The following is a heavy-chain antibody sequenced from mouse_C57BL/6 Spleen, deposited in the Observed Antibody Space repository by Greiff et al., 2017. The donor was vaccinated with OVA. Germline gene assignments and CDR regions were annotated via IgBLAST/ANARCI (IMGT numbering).Heavy chain of an antibody. CDR2: ILPGSGST. CDR3: ARGDFYRDY. CDR1: GYTFTGYW. Sequence: VQLQQSGAELMKPGASVKLSCKATGYTFTGYWIEWVKQRPGHGLEWIGEILPGSGSTNYTEKFKGKATFTADTSSNTAYMQLSSLTTEDSAIYYCARGDFYRDYWGQGTSVTVSS. D-gene: IGHD1-1*01. J-gene: IGHJ4*01. V-gene: IGHV1-9*01.